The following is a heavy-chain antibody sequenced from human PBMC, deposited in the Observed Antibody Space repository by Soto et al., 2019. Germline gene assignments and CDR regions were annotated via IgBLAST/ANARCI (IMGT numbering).Heavy chain of an antibody. CDR3: AHSRLGYNWNDGCGFEY. CDR2: IYWDDDK. V-gene: IGHV2-5*02. J-gene: IGHJ4*02. CDR1: GFSLSTSGVG. Sequence: SGPTLVNPTQTLTLTCTFSGFSLSTSGVGVGWIRQPPGKALEWLALIYWDDDKRYSPSLKSRLTITKDTSKNQVVLTMTNMDPVDTATYHCAHSRLGYNWNDGCGFEYWGQGTRVNVSS. D-gene: IGHD1-20*01.